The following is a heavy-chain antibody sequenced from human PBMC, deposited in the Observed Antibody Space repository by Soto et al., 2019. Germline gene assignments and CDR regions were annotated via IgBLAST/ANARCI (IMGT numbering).Heavy chain of an antibody. CDR2: INHSGST. CDR3: ARGLGDDDTAVVTSL. CDR1: GGSFSGYY. Sequence: QVQLQQWGAGLLKPSETLSLTCAVYGGSFSGYYWSWIRQPPGKGLEWIGEINHSGSTNYNPSLMSRVTISVDTSKHQFSLKLSSVTAADTAVYYCARGLGDDDTAVVTSLWGQGTTVTVSS. V-gene: IGHV4-34*01. J-gene: IGHJ6*02. D-gene: IGHD5-18*01.